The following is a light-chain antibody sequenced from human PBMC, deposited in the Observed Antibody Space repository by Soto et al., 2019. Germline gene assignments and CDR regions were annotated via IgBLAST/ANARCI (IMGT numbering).Light chain of an antibody. CDR3: QQFDTYPLT. CDR2: DAS. J-gene: IGKJ5*01. CDR1: QGVSSA. V-gene: IGKV1-13*02. Sequence: AIHFTQSPSSLSASVGDRVTITCRASQGVSSAFAWYQQKPGKVPKLLIYDASSLQSGVPSRFSGSQSGTDFTLTISSLQPEDFATYYCQQFDTYPLTFGQGTRLEIK.